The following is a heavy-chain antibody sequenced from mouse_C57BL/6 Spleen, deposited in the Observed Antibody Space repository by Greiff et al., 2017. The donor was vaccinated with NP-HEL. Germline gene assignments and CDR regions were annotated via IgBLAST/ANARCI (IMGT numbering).Heavy chain of an antibody. Sequence: QVQLQQSGAELVKPGASVKMSCKASGYTFTTYPIAWMKQNHGKSLEWIGNFHHYNDDTKYNEKFKGKATLTVAKPSSTLYLELSRLTSDDSSVYCCARHYYDYDVYYFGDGGQSTTLTVS. J-gene: IGHJ2*01. CDR3: ARHYYDYDVYYFGD. V-gene: IGHV1-47*01. D-gene: IGHD2-4*01. CDR1: GYTFTTYP. CDR2: FHHYNDDT.